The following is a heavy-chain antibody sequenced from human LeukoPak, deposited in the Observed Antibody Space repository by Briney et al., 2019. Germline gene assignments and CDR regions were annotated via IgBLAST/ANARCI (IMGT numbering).Heavy chain of an antibody. CDR3: ARVAYNWITGGFDP. D-gene: IGHD1-20*01. CDR1: GYTFTSYG. J-gene: IGHJ5*02. CDR2: ISAYNGNT. Sequence: ASVTVSCKASGYTFTSYGISWVRQAPGQGLEWMGWISAYNGNTNYAQKLQGRVTMTTDTSTSTAYMELRSLRSGDTAVYYCARVAYNWITGGFDPWGQGTLVTVSS. V-gene: IGHV1-18*01.